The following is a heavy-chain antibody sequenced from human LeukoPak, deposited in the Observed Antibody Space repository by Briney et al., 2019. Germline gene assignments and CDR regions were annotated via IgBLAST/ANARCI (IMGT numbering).Heavy chain of an antibody. V-gene: IGHV1-69*01. CDR3: ARQGPTSYHDAFDI. J-gene: IGHJ3*02. Sequence: SVKVSCKASGGTFSSYTISWVRQAPGQGLEWMGGIIPIFGTANYAQKFQGRVTITADESTSTAYMELSSLRSEDTAVYYCARQGPTSYHDAFDIWGQGTMVTVSS. CDR1: GGTFSSYT. CDR2: IIPIFGTA. D-gene: IGHD1-14*01.